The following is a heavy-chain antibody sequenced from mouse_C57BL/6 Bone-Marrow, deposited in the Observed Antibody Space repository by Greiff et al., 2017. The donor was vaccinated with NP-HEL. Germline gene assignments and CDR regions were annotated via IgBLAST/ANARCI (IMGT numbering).Heavy chain of an antibody. D-gene: IGHD1-1*01. V-gene: IGHV7-3*01. CDR2: IRNKANGYTT. CDR3: ARYYYGSSYGYAMDY. CDR1: GFTFTDYY. J-gene: IGHJ4*01. Sequence: EVQGVESGGGLVQPGGSLCLSCAASGFTFTDYYMSWVRQPPGKALEWLGFIRNKANGYTTEYSASVKGRFTISRDNSQSILYLQMNALRAEDSATYYCARYYYGSSYGYAMDYWGQGTSVTVSS.